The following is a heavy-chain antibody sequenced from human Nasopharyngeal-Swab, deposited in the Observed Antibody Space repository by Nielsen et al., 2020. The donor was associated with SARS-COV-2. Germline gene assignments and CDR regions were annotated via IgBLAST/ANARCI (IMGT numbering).Heavy chain of an antibody. J-gene: IGHJ4*02. Sequence: GSLRLSCAASGFTFSNYAMSWVRQAPGKGLEWVSSITSSGDRTSNADSAKGRFTISRDNSKNTLYLQMSSLRAEDTAIYYCATPGTRCSGDSCDMWVFDYWGQGTQVTVSS. CDR1: GFTFSNYA. CDR3: ATPGTRCSGDSCDMWVFDY. CDR2: ITSSGDRT. V-gene: IGHV3-23*01. D-gene: IGHD2-15*01.